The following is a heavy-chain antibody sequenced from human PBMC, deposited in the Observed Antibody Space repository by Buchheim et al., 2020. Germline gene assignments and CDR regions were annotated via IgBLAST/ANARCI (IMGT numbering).Heavy chain of an antibody. D-gene: IGHD3-3*01. CDR3: ASAAPYDFWSGYYFQDNWFDP. CDR2: INPNSGGT. CDR1: GYTFTGYY. Sequence: QVQLVQSGAVVKKPGASVKVSCKASGYTFTGYYMHWVRQAPGQGLEWMGRINPNSGGTNYAQKFQGRVTMTRDTSISTAYMELSRLRSDDTAVYYCASAAPYDFWSGYYFQDNWFDPWGQGTL. J-gene: IGHJ5*02. V-gene: IGHV1-2*06.